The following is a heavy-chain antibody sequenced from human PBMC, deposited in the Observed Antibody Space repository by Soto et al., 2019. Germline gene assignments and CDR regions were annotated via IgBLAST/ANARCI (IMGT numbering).Heavy chain of an antibody. CDR3: AKAELLWFGELLYGDWFDP. J-gene: IGHJ5*02. Sequence: GGSLRLSCAASGFTFSSYAMSWVRQAPGKGLEWVSAISGSGGSTYYADSVKGRFTISRDNSKNTLYLQMNSLRAEDTAVYYCAKAELLWFGELLYGDWFDPWGQGTLVTVSS. CDR1: GFTFSSYA. V-gene: IGHV3-23*01. D-gene: IGHD3-10*01. CDR2: ISGSGGST.